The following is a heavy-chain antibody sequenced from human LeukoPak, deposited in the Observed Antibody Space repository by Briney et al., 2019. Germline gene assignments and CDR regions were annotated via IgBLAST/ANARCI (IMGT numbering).Heavy chain of an antibody. J-gene: IGHJ4*02. CDR3: ALLAVASDFDY. CDR1: GFPFSIYE. D-gene: IGHD6-19*01. V-gene: IGHV3-48*03. CDR2: IGSSGTTI. Sequence: GGPLRLSCAVSGFPFSIYEMNWVRQAPGKGLEWVSNIGSSGTTIYYADSVKGRFSISRDDAKSSLYLQMNSLRVEDTAVYYCALLAVASDFDYWGQGALVTVSS.